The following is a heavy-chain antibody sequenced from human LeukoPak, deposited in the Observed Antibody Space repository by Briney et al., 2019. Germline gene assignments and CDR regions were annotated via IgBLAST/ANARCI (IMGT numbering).Heavy chain of an antibody. CDR3: ARDSRVAVAGTSWFDP. Sequence: SLRLSCAASGFTFSSYAMHWVRQAPGKGLEWVAVISYDGSNKYYADSVKGRFTISRDNSKNTLYLQMNSLRAEDTAVYYCARDSRVAVAGTSWFDPWGQGTLVIVSS. D-gene: IGHD6-19*01. CDR2: ISYDGSNK. CDR1: GFTFSSYA. V-gene: IGHV3-30*04. J-gene: IGHJ5*02.